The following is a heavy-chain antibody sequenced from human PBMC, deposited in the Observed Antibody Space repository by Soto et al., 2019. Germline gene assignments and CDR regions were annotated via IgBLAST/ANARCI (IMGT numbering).Heavy chain of an antibody. Sequence: SETLSLTCAVYGGSFSGYYWSWIRQPPGKGLEWIGEINHSGSTNYNPSLKSRVTISVDTSKNQFSLKLSSVTAADTAVYYCARFTINCSGGSCYWGSPYYYYYMDVWGKGTTVTVSS. D-gene: IGHD2-15*01. CDR1: GGSFSGYY. CDR3: ARFTINCSGGSCYWGSPYYYYYMDV. V-gene: IGHV4-34*01. J-gene: IGHJ6*03. CDR2: INHSGST.